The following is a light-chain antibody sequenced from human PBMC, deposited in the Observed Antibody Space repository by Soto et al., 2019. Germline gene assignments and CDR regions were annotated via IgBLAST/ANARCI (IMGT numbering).Light chain of an antibody. CDR2: DAS. J-gene: IGKJ3*01. V-gene: IGKV3-11*01. CDR1: QSVSSS. CDR3: QQRSNWPRIFT. Sequence: EIVLTQSPAPLSLSPGDRATLSCRASQSVSSSLAWYQQKPGQAPRLLIYDASNRSTGIPARFSGSGSGTDFTITISSLEPEDFAVYYCQQRSNWPRIFTFGPGTKVDIK.